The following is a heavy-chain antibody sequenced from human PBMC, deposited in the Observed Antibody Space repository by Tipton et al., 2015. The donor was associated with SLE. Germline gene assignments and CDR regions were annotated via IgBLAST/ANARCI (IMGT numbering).Heavy chain of an antibody. V-gene: IGHV4-59*12. J-gene: IGHJ4*02. CDR3: ARVRGSGYYDY. CDR2: IYYSGST. Sequence: LSLTCTVSGGSISSYYWSWIRQPPGKGLEWIGYIYYSGSTNYNPSLKSRVTISVDTSKNQFSLKLSSVTAADTAVYYCARVRGSGYYDYWGQGTLVTVSS. D-gene: IGHD3-3*01. CDR1: GGSISSYY.